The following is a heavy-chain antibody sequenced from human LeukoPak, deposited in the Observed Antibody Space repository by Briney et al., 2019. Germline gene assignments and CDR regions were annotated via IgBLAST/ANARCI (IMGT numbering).Heavy chain of an antibody. Sequence: GGSLRLSCAASGFTFSDYYMSWIRQAPGKGLEWGSYISSSGSTIYYADSVKGRFTISRDNAKNSLYLQMNSLRAEDTAVYYCAREWAADSLDYWGQGTLVTVSS. D-gene: IGHD6-13*01. J-gene: IGHJ4*02. CDR3: AREWAADSLDY. CDR1: GFTFSDYY. CDR2: ISSSGSTI. V-gene: IGHV3-11*04.